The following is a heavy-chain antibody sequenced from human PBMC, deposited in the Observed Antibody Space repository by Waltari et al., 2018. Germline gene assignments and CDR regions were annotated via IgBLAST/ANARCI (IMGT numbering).Heavy chain of an antibody. J-gene: IGHJ6*03. Sequence: QVQLQESGPGLVKPSETLSLTCTVSGGSISSYYWSWLRQPPGQGLEWIGYIYYRGSTNYNPSLKSRVTISVDTSKNQFSLKLSSVTAADTAVYYCARGGDSSSPLWYYYYYMDVWGKGTTVTVSS. D-gene: IGHD6-6*01. V-gene: IGHV4-59*01. CDR3: ARGGDSSSPLWYYYYYMDV. CDR1: GGSISSYY. CDR2: IYYRGST.